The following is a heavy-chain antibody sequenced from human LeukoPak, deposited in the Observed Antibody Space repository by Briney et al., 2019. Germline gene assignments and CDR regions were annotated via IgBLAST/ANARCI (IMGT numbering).Heavy chain of an antibody. D-gene: IGHD6-19*01. CDR1: GFTFSSYA. CDR3: AKDEVFSSGWYFDY. CDR2: ISGSGGNT. V-gene: IGHV3-23*01. J-gene: IGHJ4*02. Sequence: PGGSPRLSCAASGFTFSSYAMNWVRQPPGKGLEWVSTISGSGGNTYYADSVKGRFTISRDNAKNSLYLQMNSLRAEDTAVYYCAKDEVFSSGWYFDYWGQGTLVTVSS.